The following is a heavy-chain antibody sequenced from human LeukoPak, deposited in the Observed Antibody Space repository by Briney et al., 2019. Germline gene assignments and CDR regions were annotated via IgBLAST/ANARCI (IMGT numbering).Heavy chain of an antibody. Sequence: SETLSLTCTVSGDSINNYYWSWIRQPPGKGLEWIGYIYYSGTTNYNPSLRSRVTISIDTSKNQFSLKLNSMTAADTAVYYCARLSGSPWYWGQGTLVTVSS. CDR2: IYYSGTT. V-gene: IGHV4-59*08. D-gene: IGHD3-10*01. J-gene: IGHJ4*02. CDR3: ARLSGSPWY. CDR1: GDSINNYY.